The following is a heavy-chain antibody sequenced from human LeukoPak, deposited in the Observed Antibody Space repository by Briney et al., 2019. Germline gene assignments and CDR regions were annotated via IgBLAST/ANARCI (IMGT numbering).Heavy chain of an antibody. V-gene: IGHV4-30-4*01. CDR3: ARDSGSYSGGSPGFDY. CDR2: IYYSGST. CDR1: GGSISSGDYY. J-gene: IGHJ4*02. Sequence: SETLSLTCTVSGGSISSGDYYWSWIRQPPGKGLEWIGYIYYSGSTYYNPSLKSRVTISVDTSKNQFSLKLSSVTAADTAVYYCARDSGSYSGGSPGFDYWGQGTLVTVSS. D-gene: IGHD1-26*01.